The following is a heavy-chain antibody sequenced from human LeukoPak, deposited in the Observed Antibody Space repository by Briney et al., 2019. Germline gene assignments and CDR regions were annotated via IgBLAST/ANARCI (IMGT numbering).Heavy chain of an antibody. D-gene: IGHD5-24*01. CDR2: LNEDGSKR. CDR3: ARDGRDGFIDY. J-gene: IGHJ4*02. V-gene: IGHV3-7*01. Sequence: PGGSLRLSCAASGFPFSSYWMSWVRQAPGKGLEWVANLNEDGSKRYYVASVKGRFTISRDNAKNSLYLQMDSLTVEGTATYYCARDGRDGFIDYWGQGTLVTVSS. CDR1: GFPFSSYW.